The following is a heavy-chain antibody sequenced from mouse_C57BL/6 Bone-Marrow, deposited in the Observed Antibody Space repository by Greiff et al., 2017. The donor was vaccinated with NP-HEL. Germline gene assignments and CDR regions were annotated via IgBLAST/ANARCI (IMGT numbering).Heavy chain of an antibody. D-gene: IGHD2-5*01. J-gene: IGHJ2*01. CDR1: GFTFSSYG. V-gene: IGHV5-6*01. CDR2: ISSGGSYT. Sequence: EVQGVESGGDLVKPGGSLKLSCAASGFTFSSYGMSWVRQTPDKRLEWVATISSGGSYTYYPDSVKGRFTIFRDNAKNTRYLQMSSLKSEDTAMYYCARQSNWNYFDYWGQGTTLTVSS. CDR3: ARQSNWNYFDY.